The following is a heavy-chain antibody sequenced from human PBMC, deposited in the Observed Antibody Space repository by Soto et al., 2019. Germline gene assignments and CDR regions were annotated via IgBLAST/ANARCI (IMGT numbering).Heavy chain of an antibody. CDR3: ARGRLVPAVNFDY. V-gene: IGHV4-30-2*01. J-gene: IGHJ4*02. D-gene: IGHD2-2*01. Sequence: PSETLSLTSAVSDDSISSGGFSWSWIRQPPGKGLEWIGYIYHSGTSFYNPSLKSRVTISVDGSKNQFSLKVKSVTAADTAVYYCARGRLVPAVNFDYWGLGTLVTVSS. CDR1: DDSISSGGFS. CDR2: IYHSGTS.